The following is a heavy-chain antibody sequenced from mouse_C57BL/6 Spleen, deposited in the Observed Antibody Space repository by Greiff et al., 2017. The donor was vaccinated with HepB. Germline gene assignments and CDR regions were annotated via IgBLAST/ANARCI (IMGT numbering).Heavy chain of an antibody. J-gene: IGHJ3*01. CDR2: IYPGDGDT. V-gene: IGHV1-82*01. Sequence: VQLQQSGPELVKPGASVKISCKASGYAFSSSWMNWVKQRPGKGLEWIGRIYPGDGDTNYNGKFKGKATLTADKSSRTAYMQLSSLTSEDSSVYFCARWDDYDEGFAYWGQGTLVTVSA. D-gene: IGHD2-4*01. CDR3: ARWDDYDEGFAY. CDR1: GYAFSSSW.